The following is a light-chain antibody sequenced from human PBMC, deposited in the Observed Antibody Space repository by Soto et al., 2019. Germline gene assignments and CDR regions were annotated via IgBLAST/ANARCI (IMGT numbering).Light chain of an antibody. CDR2: EVS. Sequence: QSVLTQPPSASGSPGQSVTISCTGTSSDVGGYNYVSWYQQHPGKAPKLMLYEVSNRPSGISNRFSGSKSGNTASLTISGLQAEDEADYYCSSYTSSSTLCVFGTGTKLTVL. J-gene: IGLJ1*01. V-gene: IGLV2-14*01. CDR3: SSYTSSSTLCV. CDR1: SSDVGGYNY.